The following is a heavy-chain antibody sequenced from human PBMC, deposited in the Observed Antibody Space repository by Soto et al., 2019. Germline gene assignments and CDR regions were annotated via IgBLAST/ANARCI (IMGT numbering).Heavy chain of an antibody. CDR2: IFSNDEK. V-gene: IGHV2-26*01. CDR3: ARHGRGVGARPLDY. CDR1: GFSLSNARMG. D-gene: IGHD1-26*01. Sequence: QVTLKESGPLLVKPTETLTLTCTVSGFSLSNARMGVSWIRQLPGKALEWLAHIFSNDEKSYSTSLKSRLTISKDPPKSQVVLTMTNMDPVDTATYYCARHGRGVGARPLDYWGQGTLVTVSS. J-gene: IGHJ4*02.